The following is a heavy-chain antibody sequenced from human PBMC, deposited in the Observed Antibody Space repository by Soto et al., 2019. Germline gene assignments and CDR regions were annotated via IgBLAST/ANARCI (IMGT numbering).Heavy chain of an antibody. J-gene: IGHJ4*02. CDR2: IYPGDSDT. V-gene: IGHV5-51*01. CDR3: ARELYSSGWYHFDY. D-gene: IGHD6-19*01. Sequence: GESLKISCEGSGYSFINHWIGWVRQMPGKGLEWMGSIYPGDSDTKYSPSFEGQVTISADKSISTAYLQWSSLKASDTAMYYCARELYSSGWYHFDYWGQGTLVTVSS. CDR1: GYSFINHW.